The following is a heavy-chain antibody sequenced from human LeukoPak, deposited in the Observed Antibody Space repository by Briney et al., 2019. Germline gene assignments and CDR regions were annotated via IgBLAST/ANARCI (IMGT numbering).Heavy chain of an antibody. CDR2: IRYDGSNK. V-gene: IGHV3-30*02. D-gene: IGHD2-2*01. J-gene: IGHJ3*02. Sequence: GRSLRLSCAASGFTFSSYGMRWVRQAPGKGLEWVAFIRYDGSNKYYADSVRGRFTISRDNSKNTLYLQMNSLRAEDTAVYYCAKKDPYAGAFDIWGQGTMVTVSS. CDR1: GFTFSSYG. CDR3: AKKDPYAGAFDI.